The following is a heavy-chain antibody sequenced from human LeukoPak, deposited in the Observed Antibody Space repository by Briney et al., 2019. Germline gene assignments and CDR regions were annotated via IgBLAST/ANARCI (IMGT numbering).Heavy chain of an antibody. V-gene: IGHV4-4*07. CDR3: ARGSGYSYGYPFDY. D-gene: IGHD5-18*01. Sequence: SETLSLTCIVSGGSISNYYWSWIRQPAGKGLEWIGRIYTSGSTNYNPSLKSRVTMSVDTSKNQFSLKLTSVSAADTAVYYCARGSGYSYGYPFDYWGQGTLVTVSS. CDR2: IYTSGST. CDR1: GGSISNYY. J-gene: IGHJ4*02.